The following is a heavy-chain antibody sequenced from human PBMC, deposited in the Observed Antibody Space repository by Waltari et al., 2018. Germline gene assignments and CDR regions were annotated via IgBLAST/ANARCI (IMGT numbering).Heavy chain of an antibody. CDR2: IYTSGST. J-gene: IGHJ3*02. D-gene: IGHD3-22*01. Sequence: QVQLQESGPGLVKPSETLSLTCTVSGGPISSYYWSWLRQPAGNGLEWIGRIYTSGSTNYNPSLKSRVTMSVDTSKNQFSLKLSSVTAADTAVYYCARVAGYYYDSSGYYEDAFDIWGQGTMVTVSS. CDR3: ARVAGYYYDSSGYYEDAFDI. CDR1: GGPISSYY. V-gene: IGHV4-4*07.